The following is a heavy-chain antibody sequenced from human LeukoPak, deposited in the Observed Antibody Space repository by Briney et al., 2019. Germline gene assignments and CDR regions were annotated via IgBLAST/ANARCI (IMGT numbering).Heavy chain of an antibody. CDR2: IYTSGST. D-gene: IGHD2-2*01. CDR3: ARLVVVPAATYYYYYYMDV. V-gene: IGHV4-61*02. Sequence: SETLSLTCTVSGGSISSGSYYWSWIRQPAGKGLEWIGRIYTSGSTNYNPSLKSRVTISVDTSKNQFSLKLSSVTAADTAVYYCARLVVVPAATYYYYYYMDVWGKGTTVTISS. J-gene: IGHJ6*03. CDR1: GGSISSGSYY.